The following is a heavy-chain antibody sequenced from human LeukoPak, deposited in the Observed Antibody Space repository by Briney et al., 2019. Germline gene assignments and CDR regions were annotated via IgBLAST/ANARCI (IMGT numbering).Heavy chain of an antibody. V-gene: IGHV1-2*02. CDR1: GYTFTGYY. CDR3: AREHSSSSGKVFDY. Sequence: ASVKVSYKASGYTFTGYYMHWVRQAPGQGLEWMGWINPNSGGTNYAQKFQGRVTMTRDTSISTAYMELSRLRSDDTAVYYCAREHSSSSGKVFDYWGQGTLVTVSS. J-gene: IGHJ4*02. D-gene: IGHD6-6*01. CDR2: INPNSGGT.